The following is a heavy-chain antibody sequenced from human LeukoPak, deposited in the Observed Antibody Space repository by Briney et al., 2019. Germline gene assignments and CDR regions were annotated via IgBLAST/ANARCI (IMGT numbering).Heavy chain of an antibody. CDR1: GFTFVNYA. V-gene: IGHV3-23*01. Sequence: GGSLRLSCAASGFTFVNYAMSWVRQAPGKGLEWVSAVVGGGGTTFYADSVKGRSTISRDNSKNTVYLQINSLRGEDTAVYYCAKARLSTGWAYNDYWGQGALVTVSS. CDR3: AKARLSTGWAYNDY. CDR2: VVGGGGTT. D-gene: IGHD6-19*01. J-gene: IGHJ4*02.